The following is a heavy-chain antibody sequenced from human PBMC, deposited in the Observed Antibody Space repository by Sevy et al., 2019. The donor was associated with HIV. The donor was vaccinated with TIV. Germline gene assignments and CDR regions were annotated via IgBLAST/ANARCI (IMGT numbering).Heavy chain of an antibody. CDR2: INSISTYI. V-gene: IGHV3-21*01. J-gene: IGHJ3*02. CDR1: GFTFSSYS. CDR3: ARSWEQQLHDAFDI. D-gene: IGHD6-13*01. Sequence: GGSLRLSCAASGFTFSSYSMHWVRQAPGKGLEWVSSINSISTYIYYADSVKGRFTISRDNAKNSLYLQMNSLRAEDTAVYYCARSWEQQLHDAFDIWGQGTMVTVSS.